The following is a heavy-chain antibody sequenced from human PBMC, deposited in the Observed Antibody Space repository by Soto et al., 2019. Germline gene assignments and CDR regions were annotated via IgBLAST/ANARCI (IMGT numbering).Heavy chain of an antibody. D-gene: IGHD3-3*01. V-gene: IGHV1-69*13. CDR1: GGAFSSYA. J-gene: IGHJ4*02. CDR3: ASIREWLPDY. CDR2: IIPIFGTA. Sequence: GASVKVSCKASGGAFSSYAISWVRQAPGQGLEWMGGIIPIFGTANYAQKFQGRVTITADESTSTAYMELSSLRSEDTAVYYCASIREWLPDYWGQGTLVTVSS.